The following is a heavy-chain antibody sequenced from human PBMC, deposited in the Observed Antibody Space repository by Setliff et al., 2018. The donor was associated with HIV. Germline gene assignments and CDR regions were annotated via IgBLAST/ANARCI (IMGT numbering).Heavy chain of an antibody. CDR2: ISGSGGST. CDR3: AKDLVTTTGPDY. V-gene: IGHV3-23*01. J-gene: IGHJ4*02. CDR1: GFTFRSYW. D-gene: IGHD1-1*01. Sequence: PGGSLRLSCAASGFTFRSYWMSWVRQAPGKGLEWVSAISGSGGSTYYADSVKGRFTISRDNSKNTLYLQMNSLRAEDTAVYYCAKDLVTTTGPDYWGQGTLVTVSS.